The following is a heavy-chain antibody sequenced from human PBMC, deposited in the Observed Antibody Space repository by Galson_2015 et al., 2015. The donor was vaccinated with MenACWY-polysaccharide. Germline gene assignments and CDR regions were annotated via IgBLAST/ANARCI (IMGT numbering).Heavy chain of an antibody. J-gene: IGHJ6*02. Sequence: SLRLSCAASGLTFSNWWMTWVRQAPGKGLAWVASIKKDGSEKYYVDSVKGRFTISRDNAKDSLYLQMNSLRAEETAVYFCARGHLGLGLWGQGTTVTVSS. CDR1: GLTFSNWW. V-gene: IGHV3-7*01. CDR2: IKKDGSEK. D-gene: IGHD7-27*01. CDR3: ARGHLGLGL.